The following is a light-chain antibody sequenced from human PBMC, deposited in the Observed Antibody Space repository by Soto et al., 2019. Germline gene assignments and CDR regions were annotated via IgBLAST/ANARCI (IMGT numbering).Light chain of an antibody. V-gene: IGLV2-14*01. CDR1: SSDVGAYNY. Sequence: QCVLTQPASVSGAPGQSIAISCTGTSSDVGAYNYVSWYQQHPGKVPKLVIYDVTNRPSGVSDRFSGSKSGNTASLTISGLQAEDEADYYCSSYTSNTTPYVFGTGTKVTVL. CDR3: SSYTSNTTPYV. J-gene: IGLJ1*01. CDR2: DVT.